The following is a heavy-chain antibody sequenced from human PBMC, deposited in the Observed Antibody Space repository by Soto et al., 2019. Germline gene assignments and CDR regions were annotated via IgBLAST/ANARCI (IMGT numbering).Heavy chain of an antibody. CDR1: GYSFTSYW. CDR3: ARTVPAAATYYYSGMDV. Sequence: CKGSGYSFTSYWIGWMRQMPGKPLEWMGIIYPGDSDTRYSPSFQGQVTISADKSISTAYLQWSSLKASDTAMYYCARTVPAAATYYYSGMDVWGQGTTVTVSS. V-gene: IGHV5-51*01. D-gene: IGHD2-2*01. CDR2: IYPGDSDT. J-gene: IGHJ6*02.